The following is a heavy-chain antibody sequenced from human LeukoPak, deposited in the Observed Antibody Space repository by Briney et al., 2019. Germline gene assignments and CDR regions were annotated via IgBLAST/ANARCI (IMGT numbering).Heavy chain of an antibody. Sequence: ASVKVSCKASGYIFTEYYMHWVRQAPGEGLEWMGWINPNSGGTNYAQKFQGRVTVTRDASISTAYMELSSLRSDDTAVFYCVRSPLGSYYYYGMDVWGQGTTVTVSS. CDR1: GYIFTEYY. CDR3: VRSPLGSYYYYGMDV. D-gene: IGHD7-27*01. V-gene: IGHV1-2*02. J-gene: IGHJ6*02. CDR2: INPNSGGT.